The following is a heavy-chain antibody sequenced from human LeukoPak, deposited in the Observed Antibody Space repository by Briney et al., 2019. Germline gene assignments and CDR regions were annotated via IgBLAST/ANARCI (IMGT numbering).Heavy chain of an antibody. V-gene: IGHV7-4-1*02. CDR2: INTNTEDP. CDR1: GYNFTKYA. Sequence: ASVKVSCKASGYNFTKYAIYWVRQAPGQGLEWMGWINTNTEDPTYAQDFTGRFVFSLDTSVTTSYLDISSLKPEGTALYYCARGHRIPAVWGFEFWGQGTLVTVSS. J-gene: IGHJ4*02. CDR3: ARGHRIPAVWGFEF. D-gene: IGHD2-2*01.